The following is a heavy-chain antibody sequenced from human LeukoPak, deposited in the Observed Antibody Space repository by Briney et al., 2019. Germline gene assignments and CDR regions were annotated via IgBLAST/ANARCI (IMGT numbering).Heavy chain of an antibody. D-gene: IGHD6-13*01. J-gene: IGHJ3*02. V-gene: IGHV4-59*01. CDR2: IYSSGST. CDR3: ARVAIAAAGIHDAFDI. CDR1: GGSIRGYY. Sequence: SETLSLTCNVSGGSIRGYYWSWIRQPPGKGLEWIGYIYSSGSTNYNPSLKSRVTMSVDTSKNQFSLKVSSVTAADTAVYYCARVAIAAAGIHDAFDIWGQGTMVTVSS.